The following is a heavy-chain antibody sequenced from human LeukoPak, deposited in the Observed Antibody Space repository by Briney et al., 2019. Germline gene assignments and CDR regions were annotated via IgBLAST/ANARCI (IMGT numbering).Heavy chain of an antibody. CDR2: ISGSGGST. D-gene: IGHD3-10*01. Sequence: GGSLRLSCAASGFTFSSYEMNWVRQAPGKGLEWVSAISGSGGSTYYADSVKGRFTISRDNSKNTLYLQMNSLRAEDTAVYYCASKLGVRGVIIGYWGQGTLVTVSS. J-gene: IGHJ4*02. V-gene: IGHV3-23*01. CDR1: GFTFSSYE. CDR3: ASKLGVRGVIIGY.